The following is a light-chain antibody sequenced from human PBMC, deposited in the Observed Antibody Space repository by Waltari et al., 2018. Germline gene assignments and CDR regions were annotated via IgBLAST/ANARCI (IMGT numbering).Light chain of an antibody. Sequence: EIVLTQSPATLSLSPGERATLPCRASQSVSSYLAWYQQNPGQAPRLLIYDASNRATGIPARFSGSGSGTDFTLTISSLEPEDFAVYYCQQRSNWPPTFGQGTRLEIK. J-gene: IGKJ5*01. CDR2: DAS. V-gene: IGKV3-11*01. CDR3: QQRSNWPPT. CDR1: QSVSSY.